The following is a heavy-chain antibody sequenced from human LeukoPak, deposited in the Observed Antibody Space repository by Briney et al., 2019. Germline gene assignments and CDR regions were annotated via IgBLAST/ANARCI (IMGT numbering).Heavy chain of an antibody. D-gene: IGHD4-17*01. CDR3: ARLQFHYASTVPHYYYIDV. J-gene: IGHJ6*03. Sequence: SETLSLTCTVSGGSISSYYWSWIRQPPGKGLEWIGCIYTSGSTNYNPSLKSRVTISVDTSKNQFSLKLSSVTAADTAVYYCARLQFHYASTVPHYYYIDVWGKGTTVTVSS. V-gene: IGHV4-4*09. CDR1: GGSISSYY. CDR2: IYTSGST.